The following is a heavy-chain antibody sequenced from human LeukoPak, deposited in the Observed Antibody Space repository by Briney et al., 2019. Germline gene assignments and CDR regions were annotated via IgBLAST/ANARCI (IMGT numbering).Heavy chain of an antibody. CDR2: IKTDGSST. D-gene: IGHD6-19*01. V-gene: IGHV3-74*01. J-gene: IGHJ4*02. CDR3: AKDISAVAGGGFDY. Sequence: GGSLRLSCAASGFSFSSYWMHWVRQAPGKGPVWVARIKTDGSSTKYADSVKGRFTVSRDNAKNFLYLQMNSLRAEDTALYYCAKDISAVAGGGFDYWGQGTLVTVSS. CDR1: GFSFSSYW.